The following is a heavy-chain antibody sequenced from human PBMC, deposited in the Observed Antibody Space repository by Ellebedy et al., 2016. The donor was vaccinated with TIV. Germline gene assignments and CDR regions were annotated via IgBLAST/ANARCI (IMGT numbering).Heavy chain of an antibody. CDR3: ARGLGEVAGY. J-gene: IGHJ4*02. CDR1: GFTFSSYS. V-gene: IGHV3-21*01. Sequence: GGSLRLXCAASGFTFSSYSMNWVRQAPGKGLEWVSSISSSSSYIYYADSVKGRFTISRDNAKNSLYLKMNSLRAEDTAVYYCARGLGEVAGYWGQGTLVTVSS. CDR2: ISSSSSYI. D-gene: IGHD3-10*01.